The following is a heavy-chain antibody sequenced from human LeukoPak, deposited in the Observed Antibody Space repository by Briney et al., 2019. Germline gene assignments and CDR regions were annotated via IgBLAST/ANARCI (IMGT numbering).Heavy chain of an antibody. CDR1: GFTFSSYE. D-gene: IGHD6-19*01. CDR2: ISSSGSTI. Sequence: PGGSLRLSCAASGFTFSSYEVNWVRQAPGKGLEWVSYISSSGSTIYYADSVKGRFTISRDNAKNSLYLQMNSLRAEDTAVYYCARIPGSSGWNYYFDYWGQGTLVTVSS. V-gene: IGHV3-48*03. J-gene: IGHJ4*02. CDR3: ARIPGSSGWNYYFDY.